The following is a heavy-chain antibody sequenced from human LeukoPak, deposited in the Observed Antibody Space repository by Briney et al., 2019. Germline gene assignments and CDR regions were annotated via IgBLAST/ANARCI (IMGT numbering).Heavy chain of an antibody. J-gene: IGHJ4*02. CDR3: VKDSSSGSYFDY. D-gene: IGHD3-10*01. Sequence: GGSLRLSCSASGFTFSRYAMHWARQAPGKGLEYVSAISVNGGSTYYADSVKGRFTISRDNSRNTLYLQMSSLRVEDTAVYYCVKDSSSGSYFDYWGQGTLVTVSS. CDR2: ISVNGGST. V-gene: IGHV3-64D*06. CDR1: GFTFSRYA.